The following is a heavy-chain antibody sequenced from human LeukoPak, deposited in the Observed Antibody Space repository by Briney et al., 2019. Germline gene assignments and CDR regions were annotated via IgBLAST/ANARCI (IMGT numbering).Heavy chain of an antibody. V-gene: IGHV3-23*01. CDR2: ITGSGGIT. J-gene: IGHJ4*02. CDR1: GFTFSNYA. D-gene: IGHD3-9*01. CDR3: AKWGDYDVLTGYYDPDY. Sequence: GGPLRLSCVASGFTFSNYAMSWVRQAPGKGLEWVSAITGSGGITYYADSVKGRFTISRDNSKNTLYLQMNSLRAEDTAVYYCAKWGDYDVLTGYYDPDYWGQGTLVTVSS.